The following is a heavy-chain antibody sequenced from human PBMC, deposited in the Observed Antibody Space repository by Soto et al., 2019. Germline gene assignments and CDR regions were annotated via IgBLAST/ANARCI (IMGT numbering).Heavy chain of an antibody. CDR2: IWYDGSNK. CDR3: ARDRERGYSYGRLDY. V-gene: IGHV3-33*01. J-gene: IGHJ4*02. CDR1: GFTFSSYG. D-gene: IGHD5-18*01. Sequence: GGSLRLSCAASGFTFSSYGMHWVRQAPGKGLEWVAVIWYDGSNKYYADSVKGRFTISRDNSKNTLYLQMNSLRAEDTAVYYCARDRERGYSYGRLDYWGQGTLVTVSS.